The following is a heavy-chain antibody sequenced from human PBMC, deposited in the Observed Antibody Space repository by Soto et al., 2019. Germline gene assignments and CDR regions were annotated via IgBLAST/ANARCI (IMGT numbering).Heavy chain of an antibody. V-gene: IGHV1-2*02. Sequence: ASVKVSCKASGYTFTGYYMHWVRQAPGQGLEWMGWINPNSGGTNYAQKFQGRVTMTRDTSISTAYMELSRLRSDDTAVYYCASGTDHDNKGGGGYYYGMDVWGQGTTVTVSS. CDR3: ASGTDHDNKGGGGYYYGMDV. CDR2: INPNSGGT. D-gene: IGHD3-16*01. J-gene: IGHJ6*02. CDR1: GYTFTGYY.